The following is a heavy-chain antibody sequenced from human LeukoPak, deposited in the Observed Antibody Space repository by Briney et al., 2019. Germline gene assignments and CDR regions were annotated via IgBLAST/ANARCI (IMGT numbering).Heavy chain of an antibody. CDR2: ISGSGGST. Sequence: GGSLRLSCAASGFTFSSYAMSWVRQAPGKGLEWVSAISGSGGSTYYADSVKGRFTISRDNSKNALYLQMNCLRAEDTAVYYCAKTPRGYSYVPDYWGQGTLVTVSS. J-gene: IGHJ4*02. CDR1: GFTFSSYA. D-gene: IGHD5-18*01. CDR3: AKTPRGYSYVPDY. V-gene: IGHV3-23*01.